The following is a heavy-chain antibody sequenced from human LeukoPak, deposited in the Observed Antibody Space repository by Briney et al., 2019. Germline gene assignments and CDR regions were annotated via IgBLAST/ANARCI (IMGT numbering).Heavy chain of an antibody. CDR2: INTDGSST. V-gene: IGHV3-74*01. D-gene: IGHD3-3*01. CDR1: GFTFSSYW. CDR3: AACPSKFFGISYYYYMDV. J-gene: IGHJ6*03. Sequence: PGGSLRLSCAASGFTFSSYWMHWVRQAPGKGLVWVSRINTDGSSTSYADSVKGRFTISRDNAKNTLYLQMNSLRAEDTAVYYCAACPSKFFGISYYYYMDVWGKGTTVTVSS.